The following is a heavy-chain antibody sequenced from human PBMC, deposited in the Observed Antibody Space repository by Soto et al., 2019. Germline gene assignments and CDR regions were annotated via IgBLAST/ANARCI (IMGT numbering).Heavy chain of an antibody. CDR1: GGVFRRYA. V-gene: IGHV1-69*13. CDR2: IVPIFGTT. D-gene: IGHD3-16*02. CDR3: ARPDEGSYHSHHHYSYALDV. J-gene: IGHJ6*02. Sequence: PVKVSCKVSGGVFRRYASSWVRQNTGKGLEWLGGIVPIFGTTNYAQKFQGRVTIVADESTSTAYMDLSSLRSDDTAVYYCARPDEGSYHSHHHYSYALDVWGQGTTVTVSS.